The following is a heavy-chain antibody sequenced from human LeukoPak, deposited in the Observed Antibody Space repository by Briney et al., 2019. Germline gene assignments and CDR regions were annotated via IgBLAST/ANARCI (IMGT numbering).Heavy chain of an antibody. CDR1: GGTFSSYA. J-gene: IGHJ6*03. CDR2: IIPIFGTA. D-gene: IGHD2-2*01. V-gene: IGHV1-69*13. CDR3: ARSHTSWSSYYYYYYYMDV. Sequence: SVKVSCTASGGTFSSYAISWVRQAPGQGLEWMGGIIPIFGTANYAQKFQGRVTITADESTSTAYMELSSLRSEDTAVYYCARSHTSWSSYYYYYYYMDVWGKGTTVTVSS.